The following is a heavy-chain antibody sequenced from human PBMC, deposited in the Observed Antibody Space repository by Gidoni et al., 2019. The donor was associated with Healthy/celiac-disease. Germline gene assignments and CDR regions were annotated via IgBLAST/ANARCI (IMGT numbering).Heavy chain of an antibody. CDR1: GGTLSSYA. Sequence: QVQLVQAGAEVKKPGSSVKVSCKAAGGTLSSYALRWVRQAPGQGLEWMGGIIPIFGTANYAQKFQGRVTITADESTSTAYMELSSLRSEDTAVYYCARSNYGSGSYYNEPIELDYWGQGTLVTVSS. J-gene: IGHJ4*02. CDR3: ARSNYGSGSYYNEPIELDY. CDR2: IIPIFGTA. D-gene: IGHD3-10*01. V-gene: IGHV1-69*01.